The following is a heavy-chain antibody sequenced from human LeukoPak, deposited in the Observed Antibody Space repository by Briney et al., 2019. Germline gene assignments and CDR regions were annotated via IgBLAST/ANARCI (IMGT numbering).Heavy chain of an antibody. V-gene: IGHV3-72*01. Sequence: RGSLRLSCAASGFIFSDHHLDWARQAPGKGLEWVGRVRNKANTYSTNYAASVKGRFSITRDDSMNSVYLQMNSLKIEDTAVYYCVRVWRGYYFDSWGQGILVTVSS. CDR2: VRNKANTYST. CDR1: GFIFSDHH. J-gene: IGHJ4*02. D-gene: IGHD3-10*01. CDR3: VRVWRGYYFDS.